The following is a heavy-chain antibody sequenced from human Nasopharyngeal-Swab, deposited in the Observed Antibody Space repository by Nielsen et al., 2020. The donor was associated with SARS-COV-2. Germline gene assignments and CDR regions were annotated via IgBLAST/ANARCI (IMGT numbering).Heavy chain of an antibody. V-gene: IGHV4-59*08. CDR2: IYYSGST. J-gene: IGHJ3*02. Sequence: SETLSLPFTVSGGSISSYYWSWIRQPPGKGLEWIGYIYYSGSTNYNPSLKSRVTISVDTSKNQFSLKLSSVTAADTAVYYCARHKSEYDAFDIWGQGTMVTVSS. CDR1: GGSISSYY. D-gene: IGHD6-6*01. CDR3: ARHKSEYDAFDI.